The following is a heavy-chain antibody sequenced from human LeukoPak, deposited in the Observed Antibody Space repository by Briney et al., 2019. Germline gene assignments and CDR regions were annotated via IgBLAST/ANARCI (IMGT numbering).Heavy chain of an antibody. V-gene: IGHV3-30-3*01. J-gene: IGHJ4*02. CDR2: ISYDGSNK. CDR1: GFTFSSYA. D-gene: IGHD3-10*01. Sequence: PGGSLRLSCAASGFTFSSYAMSWVRQAPGKGLEWVAVISYDGSNKYYADSVKGRFTISRDNSKNTLYPQMNSLRAEDTAVYYCAREVVVRGVLDYWGQGTLVTVSS. CDR3: AREVVVRGVLDY.